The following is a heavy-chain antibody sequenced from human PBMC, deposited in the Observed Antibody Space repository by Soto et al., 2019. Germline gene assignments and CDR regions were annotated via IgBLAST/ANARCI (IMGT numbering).Heavy chain of an antibody. J-gene: IGHJ4*02. Sequence: GGSLRLSCAASGFTFSSYGMHWVRQAPGKGLEWVAVISYDGSNKYYADSVKGRFTISRDNSKNTRYLQMNSLRAEDTAVYYCAKIGADYYYDSSGYYSPGVDYWGQGTLVTVSS. V-gene: IGHV3-30*18. CDR1: GFTFSSYG. CDR2: ISYDGSNK. CDR3: AKIGADYYYDSSGYYSPGVDY. D-gene: IGHD3-22*01.